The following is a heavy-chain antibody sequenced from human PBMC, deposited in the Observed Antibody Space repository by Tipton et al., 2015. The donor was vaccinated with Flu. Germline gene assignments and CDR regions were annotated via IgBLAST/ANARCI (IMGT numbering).Heavy chain of an antibody. CDR3: AREKGGAVADRAEYFQH. Sequence: TLSLTCTVSGGSISSGSYYWSWIRQPAGKGLEWIGRIYTSGSTNYNPSLKSRVTMSVDTSKNQFSLKLSSVTAADTAVYYCAREKGGAVADRAEYFQHWGQGTLVTVSS. D-gene: IGHD6-19*01. V-gene: IGHV4-61*02. CDR1: GGSISSGSYY. CDR2: IYTSGST. J-gene: IGHJ1*01.